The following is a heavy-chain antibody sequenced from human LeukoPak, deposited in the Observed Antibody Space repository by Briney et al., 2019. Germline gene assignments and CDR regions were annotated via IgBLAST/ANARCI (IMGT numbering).Heavy chain of an antibody. Sequence: GGSVPLSCSASGFSISSYGMVGAGPAPGKELKGVEFLLFGGRDNEYADCVKGQFTISKDTSKDTLILRLYSLKAEGTAFYYSTKDSTYHYDSSAYYLLDHWGQGTLVTVSS. D-gene: IGHD3-22*01. V-gene: IGHV3-30*02. J-gene: IGHJ4*02. CDR1: GFSISSYG. CDR2: LLFGGRDN. CDR3: TKDSTYHYDSSAYYLLDH.